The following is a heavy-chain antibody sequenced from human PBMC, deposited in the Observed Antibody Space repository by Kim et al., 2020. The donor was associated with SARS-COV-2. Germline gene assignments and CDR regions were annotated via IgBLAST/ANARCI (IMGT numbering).Heavy chain of an antibody. CDR2: IYSSGST. CDR1: EFTVSNNY. J-gene: IGHJ2*01. V-gene: IGHV3-53*01. Sequence: GGSLRLSCAVSEFTVSNNYMSWVRQAPGKGLEWVSNIYSSGSTYYADSVKGRFTISRDNSKTTLFLQMDNLRAEDTAVYYCARGGGAYCGDDCLRTFDL. CDR3: ARGGGAYCGDDCLRTFDL. D-gene: IGHD2-21*02.